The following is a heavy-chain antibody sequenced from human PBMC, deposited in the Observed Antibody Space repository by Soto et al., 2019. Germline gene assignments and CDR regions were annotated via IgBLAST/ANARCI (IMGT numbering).Heavy chain of an antibody. D-gene: IGHD3-9*01. Sequence: KPSETLSLTCTVSGGSVSSGSYYWSWIRQPPGKGLEWIGYIYYSGSTNYNPSLKSRVTISVDTSKNQFSLKLSSVTAADTAVYNCARYYDILTGPDYWGQGTLVTVSS. J-gene: IGHJ4*02. V-gene: IGHV4-61*01. CDR3: ARYYDILTGPDY. CDR1: GGSVSSGSYY. CDR2: IYYSGST.